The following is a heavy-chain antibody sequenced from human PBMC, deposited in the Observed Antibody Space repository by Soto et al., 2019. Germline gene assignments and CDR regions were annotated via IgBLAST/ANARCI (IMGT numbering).Heavy chain of an antibody. J-gene: IGHJ3*02. D-gene: IGHD6-19*01. CDR2: ISAYNGNT. CDR1: GYTFTSYG. V-gene: IGHV1-18*01. Sequence: ASVKVSCRASGYTFTSYGISWVRQAPGQGLEWMGWISAYNGNTNYAQKLQGRVTMTTDTSTSTAYMELRSLRSGDTAVYYCARDKGGSGLVPRTSNAFDIWGQGTMVTVSS. CDR3: ARDKGGSGLVPRTSNAFDI.